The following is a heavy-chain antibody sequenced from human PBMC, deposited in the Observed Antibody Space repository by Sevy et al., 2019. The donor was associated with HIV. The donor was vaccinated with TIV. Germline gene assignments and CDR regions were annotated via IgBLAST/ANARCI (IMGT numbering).Heavy chain of an antibody. CDR3: ASVVKNDFWDGHVNYYGLDV. Sequence: GGSLRLSCAASGFTFNYAWMSWVRQAPGKGLEWVGRIKSKTDGGTADYAAHVKGRFTISRDDSENTLYPQMNSLKTEDTAVYYCASVVKNDFWDGHVNYYGLDVWVQGTTVTVSS. J-gene: IGHJ6*02. D-gene: IGHD3-3*01. CDR2: IKSKTDGGTA. CDR1: GFTFNYAW. V-gene: IGHV3-15*01.